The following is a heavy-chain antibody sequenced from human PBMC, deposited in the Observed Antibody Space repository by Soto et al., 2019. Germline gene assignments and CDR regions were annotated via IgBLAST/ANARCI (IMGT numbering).Heavy chain of an antibody. Sequence: QLVESGGGLVQPGGSLRLSCSASGFTFNRYAMTWVRQAPGKGLEWVSGIVARGGDKKLADSVKGRFAISRDTSKKTVLLQLTGLSAVDTAMYFCVKGICETGSCYATGQRGQGTLVTV. V-gene: IGHV3-23*04. CDR1: GFTFNRYA. J-gene: IGHJ4*02. CDR3: VKGICETGSCYATGQ. CDR2: IVARGGDK. D-gene: IGHD2-2*01.